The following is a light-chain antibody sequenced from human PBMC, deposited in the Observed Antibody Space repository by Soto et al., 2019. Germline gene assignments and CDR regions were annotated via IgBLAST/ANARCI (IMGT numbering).Light chain of an antibody. CDR3: QQYGSSSPWT. Sequence: DIQMTQSPSTLSASVGDRVTITCRASQSISSWLAWYQQKPGRAPKLLIYKASSLETGVPSTFSGSGSGTEFTLIIISLQPDDFASYYCQQYGSSSPWTFGQGTKVEIK. CDR2: KAS. J-gene: IGKJ1*01. CDR1: QSISSW. V-gene: IGKV1-5*03.